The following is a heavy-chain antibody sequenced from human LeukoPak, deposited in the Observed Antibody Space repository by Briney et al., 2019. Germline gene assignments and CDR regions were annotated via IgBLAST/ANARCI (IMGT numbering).Heavy chain of an antibody. CDR1: GFTFSNYA. D-gene: IGHD3-10*01. CDR3: ARDTPYYYGSGSYYMDV. CDR2: IYSGGST. J-gene: IGHJ6*03. Sequence: PGGSLRLSCAASGFTFSNYAMAWVRQAPGKGLEWVSVIYSGGSTYYADSVKGRFTISRDNSKNTLYLQMNSLRAEDTAVYYCARDTPYYYGSGSYYMDVWGKGTTVTVSS. V-gene: IGHV3-53*01.